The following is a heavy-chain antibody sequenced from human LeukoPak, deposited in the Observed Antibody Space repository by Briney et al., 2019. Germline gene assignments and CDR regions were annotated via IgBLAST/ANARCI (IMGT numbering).Heavy chain of an antibody. V-gene: IGHV3-23*01. CDR1: GFTFTSYS. CDR3: AKDAYGDYGAGVWFDP. D-gene: IGHD4-17*01. Sequence: GGSLRLSCVASGFTFTSYSMNWVRQAPGKGLEWVSAISGSGGSTYYADSVKGRFTISRDNSKNTLYLQMNSLRAEDTAVYYCAKDAYGDYGAGVWFDPWGQGTLVTVSS. CDR2: ISGSGGST. J-gene: IGHJ5*02.